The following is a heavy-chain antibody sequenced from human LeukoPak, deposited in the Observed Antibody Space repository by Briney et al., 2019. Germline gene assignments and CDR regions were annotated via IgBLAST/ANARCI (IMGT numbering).Heavy chain of an antibody. Sequence: PGGSLRLSCAASGFTFSSYEMNWVRQAPGKGLEWVSYISSSGSTIYYADSVKGRFTISRDNAKNSLYLQMNSLRAEDTAVYYCARERMDTFRDAFAIWGQGTMATVSS. D-gene: IGHD5-18*01. CDR3: ARERMDTFRDAFAI. J-gene: IGHJ3*02. CDR2: ISSSGSTI. CDR1: GFTFSSYE. V-gene: IGHV3-48*03.